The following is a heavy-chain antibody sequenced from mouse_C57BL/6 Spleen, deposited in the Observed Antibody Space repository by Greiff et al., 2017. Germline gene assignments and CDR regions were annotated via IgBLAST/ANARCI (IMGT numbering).Heavy chain of an antibody. Sequence: EVMLVESGGGLVKPGGSLKLSCAASGFTFSSYTMSWVRQTPEKRLEWVATISGGGGNTYYPDSVKGRFTISRDNAKNTLYLQMSSLRSEDTALYYCARQGVVAAYAMDYWGQGTSVTVSS. CDR1: GFTFSSYT. D-gene: IGHD1-1*01. CDR2: ISGGGGNT. CDR3: ARQGVVAAYAMDY. V-gene: IGHV5-9*01. J-gene: IGHJ4*01.